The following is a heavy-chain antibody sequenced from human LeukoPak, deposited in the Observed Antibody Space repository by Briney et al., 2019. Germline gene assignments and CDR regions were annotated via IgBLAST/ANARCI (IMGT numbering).Heavy chain of an antibody. CDR2: ISYDGSNK. CDR3: AGDRVAVAGHQYFQH. D-gene: IGHD6-19*01. CDR1: GFTFSSYA. Sequence: GGSLRLSCAASGFTFSSYAMHWVRQAPGKGLEWVAVISYDGSNKYYADSVKGRFTISRDNSKNTLYLQMNSLRAEDTAVYYCAGDRVAVAGHQYFQHWGQGTLVTVSS. J-gene: IGHJ1*01. V-gene: IGHV3-30*04.